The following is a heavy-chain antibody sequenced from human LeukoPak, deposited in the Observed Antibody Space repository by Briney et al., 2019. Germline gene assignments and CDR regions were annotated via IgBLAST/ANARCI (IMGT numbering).Heavy chain of an antibody. CDR3: ARLTYYYDSSGYFSFDY. V-gene: IGHV1-2*02. J-gene: IGHJ4*02. CDR2: INPNSGGT. D-gene: IGHD3-22*01. CDR1: GYTFTSYG. Sequence: ASVKVSCKASGYTFTSYGISWVRQAPGQGLEWMGWINPNSGGTNYAQKFQGRVTMTRDTSISTAYMELSRLRSDDTAVYYCARLTYYYDSSGYFSFDYWGQGTLVTVSS.